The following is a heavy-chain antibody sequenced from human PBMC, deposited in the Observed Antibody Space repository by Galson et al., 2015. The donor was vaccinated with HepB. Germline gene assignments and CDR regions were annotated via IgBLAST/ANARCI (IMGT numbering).Heavy chain of an antibody. CDR2: ISYDGSNK. J-gene: IGHJ4*02. V-gene: IGHV3-30*04. CDR3: ARDSLPPGDYYDSSGFPEWYFDY. CDR1: GFTFSSYA. D-gene: IGHD3-22*01. Sequence: SLRLSCEASGFTFSSYAMHWVRQAPGKGLEWVAVISYDGSNKYYADSVKGRFTISRDNSKNTLYLQMNSLRAEDTSVYYCARDSLPPGDYYDSSGFPEWYFDYWGQGTLVTVSS.